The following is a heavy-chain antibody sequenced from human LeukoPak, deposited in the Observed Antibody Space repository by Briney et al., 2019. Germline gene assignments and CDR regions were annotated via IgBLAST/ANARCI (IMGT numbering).Heavy chain of an antibody. CDR2: IYTSGSA. D-gene: IGHD2-15*01. CDR3: ASGMVATYFDY. J-gene: IGHJ4*02. Sequence: PSETLSLTCTVAGGSISSYYWSWIRQPAGKGLEWIGRIYTSGSANYNPSLKSRVTMSVDTSKNQFSLKLSSVTAADTAVYYCASGMVATYFDYWGQGTLVTVSS. CDR1: GGSISSYY. V-gene: IGHV4-4*07.